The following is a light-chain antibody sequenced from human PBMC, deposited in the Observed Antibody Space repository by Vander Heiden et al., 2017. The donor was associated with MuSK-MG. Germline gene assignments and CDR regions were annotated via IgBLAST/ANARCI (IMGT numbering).Light chain of an antibody. CDR1: SSNVGRNA. CDR3: ASWDDSLNGYV. Sequence: QSMLTQPPSASGAPGQRVSISCSGGSSNVGRNAVNWYQQVPGTAPNLLIRNNRRPSGVPDRFSGSKSGPSASLAISGLQPEDEADYYCASWDDSLNGYVFGTGTKVTVL. V-gene: IGLV1-44*01. CDR2: NN. J-gene: IGLJ1*01.